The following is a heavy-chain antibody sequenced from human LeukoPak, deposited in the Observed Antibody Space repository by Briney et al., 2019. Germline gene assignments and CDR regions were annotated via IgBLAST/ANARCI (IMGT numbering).Heavy chain of an antibody. D-gene: IGHD3-22*01. Sequence: SETLSLTCTISGGSIRSYYWSWIRKHPGKGLEWIGYIYYSGSTYYNPSLKSRVTISVDASKNQFSLRLSSVTAADTAVYYCARAGDYYDSSGYPSFDYWGQGTLVTVSS. CDR3: ARAGDYYDSSGYPSFDY. J-gene: IGHJ4*02. V-gene: IGHV4-59*06. CDR1: GGSIRSYY. CDR2: IYYSGST.